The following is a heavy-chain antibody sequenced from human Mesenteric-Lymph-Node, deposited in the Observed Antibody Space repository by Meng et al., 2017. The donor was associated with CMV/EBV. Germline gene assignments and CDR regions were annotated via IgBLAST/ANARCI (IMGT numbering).Heavy chain of an antibody. J-gene: IGHJ6*02. CDR3: ARLSGFGESLWDIGYSAGVDV. Sequence: ASVKVSCKASGYTFTAYYIHWVRQAPGQGLEWLGWINPQTGVISYAQTFQGRVSLTGDTSITTVYMELNSLRSDDTAIYYCARLSGFGESLWDIGYSAGVDVWGQGTTVTVSS. D-gene: IGHD3-10*01. CDR2: INPQTGVI. V-gene: IGHV1-2*02. CDR1: GYTFTAYY.